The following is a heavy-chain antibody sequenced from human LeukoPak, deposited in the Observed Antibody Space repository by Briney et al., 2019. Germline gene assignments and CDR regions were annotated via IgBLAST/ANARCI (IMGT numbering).Heavy chain of an antibody. D-gene: IGHD6-6*01. V-gene: IGHV3-9*01. CDR2: ISWNSGSI. CDR1: GFTFDDCA. J-gene: IGHJ5*02. Sequence: PGRSLRLSCAASGFTFDDCAVHWVRQAPGEGVECVSGISWNSGSIGYADSVKGRFTISRDNAKTSLYLQMNSLRAEDTALYYCAAASIAAHYWFDPGGEGTLVTV. CDR3: AAASIAAHYWFDP.